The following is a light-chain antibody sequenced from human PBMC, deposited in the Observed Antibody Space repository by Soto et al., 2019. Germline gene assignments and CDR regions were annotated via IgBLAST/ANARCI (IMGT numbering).Light chain of an antibody. Sequence: EIVLTQSPATLSLSPGERATLSCRASQSFSIDLAWYQQKPGQAPTLVIYCASARATGIPARLSGSGSGTEFTLTISSLQSEDFAVYYCQHYNNWPFTFGQGTKVDIK. CDR1: QSFSID. V-gene: IGKV3-15*01. J-gene: IGKJ2*01. CDR3: QHYNNWPFT. CDR2: CAS.